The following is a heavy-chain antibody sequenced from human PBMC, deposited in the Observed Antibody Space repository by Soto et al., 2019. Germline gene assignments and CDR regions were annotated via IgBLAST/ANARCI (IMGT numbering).Heavy chain of an antibody. CDR2: ISSSSSTI. Sequence: GESLKISCAASGFNFSSYSMNWVRQAPGKGLEWVSYISSSSSTIYYADSVKGRFTISRDNAKNSLYLQMNSLRAEDTAVYYCARLNWLDYLGQGTLVTVSS. CDR1: GFNFSSYS. CDR3: ARLNWLDY. J-gene: IGHJ4*02. D-gene: IGHD1-20*01. V-gene: IGHV3-48*04.